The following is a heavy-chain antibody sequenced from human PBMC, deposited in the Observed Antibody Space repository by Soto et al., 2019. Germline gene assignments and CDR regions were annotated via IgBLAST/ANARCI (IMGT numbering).Heavy chain of an antibody. CDR1: GGTFSSYA. CDR3: ASRYSGSSKGGSVDY. Sequence: SVKVSCKASGGTFSSYAISWVRQAPGQGLEWMGGIIPIFGTANYAQKFQGRVTITADKSTSTAYMELSSLRSEDTAVYYCASRYSGSSKGGSVDYWGQGTLVTVSS. J-gene: IGHJ4*02. D-gene: IGHD1-26*01. V-gene: IGHV1-69*06. CDR2: IIPIFGTA.